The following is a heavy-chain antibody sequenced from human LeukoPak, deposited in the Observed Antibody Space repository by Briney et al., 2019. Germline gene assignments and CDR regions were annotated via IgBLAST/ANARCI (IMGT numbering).Heavy chain of an antibody. CDR1: GYSFTSYW. Sequence: GESLKISCKGSGYSFTSYWIAWVRQMPGKGLEWMGIIYPDDSDTRYGPSFQGQVTISADKSISTAYLQWSSLKASDTAMYYCARHASPYSSTWYAFDYWGQGTLVTVSS. CDR3: ARHASPYSSTWYAFDY. V-gene: IGHV5-51*01. CDR2: IYPDDSDT. D-gene: IGHD6-13*01. J-gene: IGHJ4*02.